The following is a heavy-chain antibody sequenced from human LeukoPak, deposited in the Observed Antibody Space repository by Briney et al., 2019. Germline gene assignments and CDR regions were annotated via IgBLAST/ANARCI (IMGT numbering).Heavy chain of an antibody. J-gene: IGHJ4*02. Sequence: GVSVKVSCKTSGYTFTYYGINWVRQAPGQGLEWMGWISGYNGNTKYAQKFQGRVTMTTDTFTNTAYMELRSLRSDDTAMYYCARDKSPTRSRSGSESSPLDNWGQGTLVFVSS. CDR2: ISGYNGNT. CDR1: GYTFTYYG. V-gene: IGHV1-18*04. CDR3: ARDKSPTRSRSGSESSPLDN. D-gene: IGHD6-19*01.